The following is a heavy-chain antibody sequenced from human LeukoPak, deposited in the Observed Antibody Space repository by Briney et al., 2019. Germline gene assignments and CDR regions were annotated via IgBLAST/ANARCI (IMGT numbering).Heavy chain of an antibody. Sequence: SETLSLTCSVSGGSISNYYWSWIRQPPGKGLEWIGYIYYSGSTYYNPSLKSRVTISVDTSKNQFSLKLSSVTAADTAVYYCASRLYYYDSSGYYDHRFDYWGQGTLVTVSS. CDR1: GGSISNYY. D-gene: IGHD3-22*01. J-gene: IGHJ4*02. CDR2: IYYSGST. CDR3: ASRLYYYDSSGYYDHRFDY. V-gene: IGHV4-59*08.